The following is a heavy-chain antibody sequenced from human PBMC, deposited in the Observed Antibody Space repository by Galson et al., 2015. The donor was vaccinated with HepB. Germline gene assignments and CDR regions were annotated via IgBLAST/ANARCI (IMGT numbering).Heavy chain of an antibody. D-gene: IGHD2-21*02. J-gene: IGHJ1*01. Sequence: SVKVSCKASGGTFSSYAISWVRQAPGQGLEWMGGIIPIFGTANYAQKFQGRVTITADESTSTAYMELSSLRSEDTAVYYCASAYCGGDCYSPAEYFQHWGQGTLVTVSS. V-gene: IGHV1-69*13. CDR2: IIPIFGTA. CDR3: ASAYCGGDCYSPAEYFQH. CDR1: GGTFSSYA.